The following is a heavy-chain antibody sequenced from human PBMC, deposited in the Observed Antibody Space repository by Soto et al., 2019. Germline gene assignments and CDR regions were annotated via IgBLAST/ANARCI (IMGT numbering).Heavy chain of an antibody. CDR1: GSRFSNYW. CDR2: IYPGDSDT. CDR3: ARRVAVAGGDWFDP. V-gene: IGHV5-51*01. D-gene: IGHD6-19*01. J-gene: IGHJ5*02. Sequence: GESLKISCKGSGSRFSNYWIAWVRQMPGKGLEWMGIIYPGDSDTRYSPSFQGQVTISADKSINTVYLQWSGLKASDTAMYYCARRVAVAGGDWFDPWGQGTLVTVSS.